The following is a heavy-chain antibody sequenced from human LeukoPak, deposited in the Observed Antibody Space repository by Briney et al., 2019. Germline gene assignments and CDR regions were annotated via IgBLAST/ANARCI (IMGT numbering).Heavy chain of an antibody. Sequence: ASVKVSCRASGYTFTSYDINWVRQATGQGLEWMGWMNPNSGNTGYAQKFQGRVTMTRNTSISTAYMELSSLRAEDTAVYYCAKDTPYSSGWYGDAFDIWGQGTMVTVSS. CDR3: AKDTPYSSGWYGDAFDI. J-gene: IGHJ3*02. V-gene: IGHV1-8*01. CDR1: GYTFTSYD. CDR2: MNPNSGNT. D-gene: IGHD6-19*01.